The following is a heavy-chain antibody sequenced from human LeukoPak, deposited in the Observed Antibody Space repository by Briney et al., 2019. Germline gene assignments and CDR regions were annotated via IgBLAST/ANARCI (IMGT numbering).Heavy chain of an antibody. CDR2: ISYDGSNK. J-gene: IGHJ3*02. CDR1: GFTFSSYA. D-gene: IGHD3-22*01. V-gene: IGHV3-30-3*01. CDR3: ARVARSGYTPGAFDI. Sequence: PGRSLRLSCAASGFTFSSYAMHWVRQAPGKGLEWVAVISYDGSNKYYADSVKGRFTISRDNSKNTLYLQMNSLRAEDTAVYYCARVARSGYTPGAFDIWGQGTMVTVSS.